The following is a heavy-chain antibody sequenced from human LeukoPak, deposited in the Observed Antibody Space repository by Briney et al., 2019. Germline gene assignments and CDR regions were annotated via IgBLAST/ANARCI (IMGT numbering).Heavy chain of an antibody. D-gene: IGHD6-13*01. V-gene: IGHV3-23*01. CDR1: GFTFSSYA. J-gene: IGHJ4*02. CDR2: ISGSGGST. CDR3: AKDRIAAAGLRLDYFDY. Sequence: GSLRLSCAASGFTFSSYAMSWVRQAPGKGLEWVSAISGSGGSTYYADSVKGRFTISRDNSKNTLYLQMNSLRAEDTAVYYCAKDRIAAAGLRLDYFDYWGQGTLVTVSS.